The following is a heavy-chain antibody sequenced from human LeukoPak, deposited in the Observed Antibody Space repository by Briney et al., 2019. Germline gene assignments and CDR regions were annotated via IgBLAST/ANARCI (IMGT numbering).Heavy chain of an antibody. D-gene: IGHD5-12*01. J-gene: IGHJ4*02. V-gene: IGHV4-38-2*01. CDR1: GYSISSGYY. CDR2: IYHSGST. Sequence: SETLSLXCAVSGYSISSGYYWGWIRQPPGKGLEWIGSIYHSGSTYYNPSLKSRVTISVDTSKNQFSLKLSSVTAADTAVYYCARLVATIGNIDYWGQGTLVTVSS. CDR3: ARLVATIGNIDY.